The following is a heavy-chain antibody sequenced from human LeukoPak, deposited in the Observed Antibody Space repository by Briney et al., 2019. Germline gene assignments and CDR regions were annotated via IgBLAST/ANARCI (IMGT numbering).Heavy chain of an antibody. Sequence: GGSLRLSCAASGFTFSGYWMHWVRQAPGKGLQWVSSIRATGDTTFYADSVKGRFTISRDNSKNTLYLQMNSLRAEDTAVYYCARGGYTTYFDYWGQGFLVTVSS. CDR2: IRATGDTT. CDR3: ARGGYTTYFDY. J-gene: IGHJ4*02. V-gene: IGHV3-23*01. CDR1: GFTFSGYW. D-gene: IGHD6-13*01.